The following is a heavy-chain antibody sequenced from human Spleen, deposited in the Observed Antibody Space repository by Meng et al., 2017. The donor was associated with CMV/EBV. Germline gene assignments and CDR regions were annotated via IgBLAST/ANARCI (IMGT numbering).Heavy chain of an antibody. CDR2: VYHSGSA. V-gene: IGHV4-39*07. J-gene: IGHJ5*02. CDR3: ARIYCSSSNCYPRGFNWFDP. D-gene: IGHD2-2*01. Sequence: TSSGYYWGWIRQPPGKEMEWIGSVYHSGSAYYNPSFKSRVVVSVDTSRNQFSLSLTSVTTADTALYFCARIYCSSSNCYPRGFNWFDPWGQGTLVTVSS. CDR1: TSSGYY.